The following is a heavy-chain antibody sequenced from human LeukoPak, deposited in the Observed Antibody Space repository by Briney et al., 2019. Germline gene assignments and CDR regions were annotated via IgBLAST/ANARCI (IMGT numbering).Heavy chain of an antibody. CDR2: TSGSGSSI. V-gene: IGHV3-23*01. CDR1: GFIFSSHA. D-gene: IGHD3-10*01. Sequence: GGSLRLSCAASGFIFSSHAMSWVRQAPGKGLEWVSATSGSGSSIYYADSVKGRFTISRDNSRNTLYLQVNSLRVEDTAVYYCAKDPLVRGATYDFWGQGTLVTVSS. CDR3: AKDPLVRGATYDF. J-gene: IGHJ4*02.